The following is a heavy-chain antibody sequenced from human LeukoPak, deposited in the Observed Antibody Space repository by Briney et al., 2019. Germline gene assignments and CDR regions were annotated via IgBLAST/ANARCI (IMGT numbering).Heavy chain of an antibody. V-gene: IGHV4-39*07. CDR3: ATLSSDWHSFDY. Sequence: PSETLSLTCTVSGGSISSSSYYWGWIRQPPGKGLEWIGSIYYSGSTYYNPSLKSRVTISVDTSKNQFSLKLNFMTAADTAVYYCATLSSDWHSFDYWGQGTLVTVSS. CDR1: GGSISSSSYY. CDR2: IYYSGST. D-gene: IGHD6-19*01. J-gene: IGHJ4*02.